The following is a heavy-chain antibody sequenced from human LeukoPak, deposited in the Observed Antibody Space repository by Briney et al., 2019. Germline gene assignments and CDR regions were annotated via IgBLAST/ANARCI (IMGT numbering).Heavy chain of an antibody. CDR2: IYHSGST. CDR3: ARAGWDTAIGRGMDY. D-gene: IGHD5-18*01. V-gene: IGHV4-30-2*01. CDR1: GGSISSGGYY. Sequence: SQTLSLTCTVSGGSISSGGYYWSWIRQPPGKGLEWIGYIYHSGSTYYNPSLKSRVTISVDRSKSQFSLKLSSVTAADTAVYYCARAGWDTAIGRGMDYWGQGTLVTVSS. J-gene: IGHJ4*02.